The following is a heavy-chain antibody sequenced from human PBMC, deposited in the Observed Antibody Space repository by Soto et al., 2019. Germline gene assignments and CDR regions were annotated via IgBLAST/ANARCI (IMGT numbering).Heavy chain of an antibody. CDR3: ARCPIWVAVAGPYFDY. CDR1: GYTFTSSG. D-gene: IGHD6-19*01. CDR2: ISAYNGNT. J-gene: IGHJ4*02. Sequence: ASVKVSCKASGYTFTSSGISWVRQAPGQGREWMGWISAYNGNTNYAQKLQGRVTMTTDTSTSTAYMELRSLRSDDTAVYYCARCPIWVAVAGPYFDYWGQGTLVTVSS. V-gene: IGHV1-18*04.